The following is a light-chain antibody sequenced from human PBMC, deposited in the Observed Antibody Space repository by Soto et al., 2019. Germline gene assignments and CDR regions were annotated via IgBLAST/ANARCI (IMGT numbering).Light chain of an antibody. CDR3: QQYNNWPWT. CDR1: QSITTK. CDR2: CTF. V-gene: IGKV3-15*01. J-gene: IGKJ1*01. Sequence: IGLTQSAATLSVCPGERANLXCRASQSITTKLDWYQQKPGQAPRLLIHCTFTMAHVSPARFSGSGSGTEFTRTISTLQSEDFAVYYGQQYNNWPWTFGQGTKVDIK.